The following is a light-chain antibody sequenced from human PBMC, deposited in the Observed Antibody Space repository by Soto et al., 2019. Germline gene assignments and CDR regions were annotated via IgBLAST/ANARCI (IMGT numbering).Light chain of an antibody. CDR1: SGHSSYA. CDR2: LDSDGSH. J-gene: IGLJ2*01. V-gene: IGLV4-69*01. CDR3: QTWGTGIHVV. Sequence: QPVLTQSPSASASLGASVKLTCTLSSGHSSYAIAWHPQQPEKGPRYLMKLDSDGSHTKGDAIPDRFSGSSSGAERYLTISSLQSEDEADYYCQTWGTGIHVVFGGGTQLTVL.